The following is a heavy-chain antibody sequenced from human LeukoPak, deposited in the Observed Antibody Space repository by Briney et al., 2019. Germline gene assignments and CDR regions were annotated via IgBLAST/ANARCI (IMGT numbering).Heavy chain of an antibody. CDR3: ARDLRIAVADNKNNWFDP. Sequence: GGSLRLSCAASGFTFSSYWMSWVRWAPGKGLEWVANIKQDGSEKYYVDSVKGRFTISRDNAKNSLYLQMNSLRAEDTAVYYCARDLRIAVADNKNNWFDPWGQGTLVTVSS. D-gene: IGHD6-19*01. CDR2: IKQDGSEK. V-gene: IGHV3-7*03. J-gene: IGHJ5*02. CDR1: GFTFSSYW.